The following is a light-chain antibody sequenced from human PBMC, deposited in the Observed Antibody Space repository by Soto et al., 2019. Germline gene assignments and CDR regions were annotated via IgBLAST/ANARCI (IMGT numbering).Light chain of an antibody. V-gene: IGLV2-14*01. Sequence: QSALTQPASVSGSPGQSITISCTGTSSDVAGYNYVSWYQQHPGKAPKLMIYEVSNRPSGVSNRFSGSKSGNTASLTISGLQAVDEADYYCTSYTSISLYVFGTGTKVTVL. CDR3: TSYTSISLYV. J-gene: IGLJ1*01. CDR2: EVS. CDR1: SSDVAGYNY.